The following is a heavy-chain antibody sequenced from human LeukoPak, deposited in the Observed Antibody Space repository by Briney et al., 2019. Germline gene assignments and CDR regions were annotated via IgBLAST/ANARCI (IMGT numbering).Heavy chain of an antibody. J-gene: IGHJ6*02. CDR2: ISYDGRNK. CDR1: GFTFSSYA. Sequence: PGGSLRLSCAAPGFTFSSYAMHWVRQAPGKGPEWGAIISYDGRNKYYADSVKGRFTISRDDSKNTLYVQMNSLRAEDTAVYYCARGPRTGTAFYYYGMDVWGQGTTVTVSS. D-gene: IGHD1-7*01. V-gene: IGHV3-30*04. CDR3: ARGPRTGTAFYYYGMDV.